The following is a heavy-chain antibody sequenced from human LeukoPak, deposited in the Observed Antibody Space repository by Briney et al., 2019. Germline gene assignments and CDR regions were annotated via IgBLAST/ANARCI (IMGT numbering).Heavy chain of an antibody. CDR2: IQFDGSNK. CDR1: RFSFSTYG. D-gene: IGHD6-19*01. V-gene: IGHV3-30*02. J-gene: IGHJ6*03. Sequence: PGGSLRLSCAASRFSFSTYGMHWVRQAPGKGLEWVAFIQFDGSNKYYADSVKGRFTISRDNSKNTLYLQMSSLRAEDTAVYYCARARSGWYFSYYYYHMDVWGKGTTVTISS. CDR3: ARARSGWYFSYYYYHMDV.